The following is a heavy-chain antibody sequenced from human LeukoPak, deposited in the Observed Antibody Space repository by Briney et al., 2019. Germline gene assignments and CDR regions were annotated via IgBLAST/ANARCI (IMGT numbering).Heavy chain of an antibody. CDR1: GGSLSPHY. CDR3: ARLQGRSTAVFDY. Sequence: SETLSLTCAVSGGSLSPHYWSWIRRPLGKGLEWIGEINNRGTTNYSPSLRGRATISVDTSKNQFSLKLSSVTAADTAVYYCARLQGRSTAVFDYWGQGTLVSVSS. V-gene: IGHV4-34*01. CDR2: INNRGTT. J-gene: IGHJ4*02.